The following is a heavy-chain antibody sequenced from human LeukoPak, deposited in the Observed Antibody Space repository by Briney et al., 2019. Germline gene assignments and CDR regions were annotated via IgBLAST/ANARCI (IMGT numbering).Heavy chain of an antibody. CDR1: GYTFTGYY. CDR2: INPNSGNT. Sequence: ASVKVSCKASGYTFTGYYMHWVRQAPGQGLEWMGWINPNSGNTGYAQKFQGRVTMTRNTSISTAYMELSSLRSEDTAVYYCASTLGVCSGGSCYSGHDYGDYYYYGMDVWGQGTTVTVSS. D-gene: IGHD2-15*01. J-gene: IGHJ6*02. CDR3: ASTLGVCSGGSCYSGHDYGDYYYYGMDV. V-gene: IGHV1-8*02.